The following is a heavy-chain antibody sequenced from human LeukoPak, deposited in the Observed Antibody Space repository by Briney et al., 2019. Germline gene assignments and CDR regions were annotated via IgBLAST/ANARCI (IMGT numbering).Heavy chain of an antibody. D-gene: IGHD5-24*01. CDR1: GGSISSGGYC. J-gene: IGHJ4*02. Sequence: KTSRTLSLTCTVSGGSISSGGYCWSWIRQHPGKGLEWIGYIYYSGSTYYNPSLKSRVTISVDTSKNQFSLKLSSVTAADTAVYYCARERARDGYNLVGYWGQGTLVTVSS. CDR2: IYYSGST. V-gene: IGHV4-31*03. CDR3: ARERARDGYNLVGY.